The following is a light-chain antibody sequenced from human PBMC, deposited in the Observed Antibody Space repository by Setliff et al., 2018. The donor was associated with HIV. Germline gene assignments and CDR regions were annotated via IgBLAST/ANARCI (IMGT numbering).Light chain of an antibody. V-gene: IGLV2-23*01. J-gene: IGLJ2*01. CDR1: SSDVGSYDL. CDR3: CSYAGSSTK. CDR2: EGS. Sequence: QSVLTQPPSASGSPGQSVTISCTGTSSDVGSYDLVSWYQQHPGKAPKLMIYEGSKRPSGVSNRFSGSKSGNTASLTISGLQADDEADYYCCSYAGSSTKFGGGTKVNVL.